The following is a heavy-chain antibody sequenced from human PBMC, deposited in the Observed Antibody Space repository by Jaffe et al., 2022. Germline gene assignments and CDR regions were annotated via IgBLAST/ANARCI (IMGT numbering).Heavy chain of an antibody. CDR3: ARDRAPDYGDFYMDV. D-gene: IGHD4-17*01. V-gene: IGHV3-74*01. Sequence: EVQLVESGGGLVQPGGSLRLSCAASGFTFSSYWMHWVRQAPGKGLVWVSRINSDGRSTSYADSVKGRFTISRDNAKNTLYLQMNSLRAEDTAVYYCARDRAPDYGDFYMDVWGKGTTVTVSS. J-gene: IGHJ6*03. CDR1: GFTFSSYW. CDR2: INSDGRST.